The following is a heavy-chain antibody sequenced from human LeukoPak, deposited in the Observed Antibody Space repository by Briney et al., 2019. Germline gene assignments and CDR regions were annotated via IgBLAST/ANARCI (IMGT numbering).Heavy chain of an antibody. CDR3: AKEVWNYYWYFDL. V-gene: IGHV3-23*01. CDR2: ISGSGGST. CDR1: VFTYSSYA. Sequence: GGSLRLSCAASVFTYSSYAMSWVRQAPGKGLEWVSAISGSGGSTYYADSVKGRFTISRDNSKNTLYLQMNSLRAEDTAVYYCAKEVWNYYWYFDLWGRGTLVTVSS. D-gene: IGHD1-7*01. J-gene: IGHJ2*01.